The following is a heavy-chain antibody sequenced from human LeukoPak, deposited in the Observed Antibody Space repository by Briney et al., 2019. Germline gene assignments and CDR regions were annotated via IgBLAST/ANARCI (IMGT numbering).Heavy chain of an antibody. CDR3: ARDAYYRYCSSTSCLGWFDP. J-gene: IGHJ5*02. V-gene: IGHV1-18*01. D-gene: IGHD2-2*01. CDR2: ISAYNGNT. Sequence: GASVKVSCKASGYTFTSYGISWVRQAPGQGLEWMRWISAYNGNTNYAQKLQGRVTMTTDTSTSTAYMELRSLRSDDTAVYYCARDAYYRYCSSTSCLGWFDPWGQGTLVTVSS. CDR1: GYTFTSYG.